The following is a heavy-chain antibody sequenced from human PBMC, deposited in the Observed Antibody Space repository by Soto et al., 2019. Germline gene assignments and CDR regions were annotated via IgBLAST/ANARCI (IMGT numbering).Heavy chain of an antibody. J-gene: IGHJ4*02. Sequence: EVQLLESGGGLVQPGGSLRLSCVASGFTFSIYNMNWVRQAPGKGLEWVSVITGSGDYTNYADSVKGRFTISRDKSKNPLYLQTNSLRAEDTGVYFCARRITSAFDYWGQGTLVTISS. D-gene: IGHD1-20*01. V-gene: IGHV3-23*01. CDR3: ARRITSAFDY. CDR1: GFTFSIYN. CDR2: ITGSGDYT.